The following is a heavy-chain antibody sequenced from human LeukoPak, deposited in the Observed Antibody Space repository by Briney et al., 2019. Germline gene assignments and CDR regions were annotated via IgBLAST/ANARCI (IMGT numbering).Heavy chain of an antibody. D-gene: IGHD3-22*01. CDR1: GFTFSSYE. J-gene: IGHJ4*02. CDR3: GREGHYDSRGPDY. V-gene: IGHV3-74*01. CDR2: IKTDGTSI. Sequence: GGSLRPSCAASGFTFSSYEMNWVRQAPGKGLVWVSRIKTDGTSITYADSVKGRFTISRDNAKNTLNLQMNSLRAEDTAVYYCGREGHYDSRGPDYWGQGTLVTVSS.